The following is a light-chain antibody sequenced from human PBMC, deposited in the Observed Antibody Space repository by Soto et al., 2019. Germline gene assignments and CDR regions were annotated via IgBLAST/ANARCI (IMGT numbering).Light chain of an antibody. CDR3: QQYGNSPQT. CDR2: GAS. CDR1: QSVNSSY. J-gene: IGKJ1*01. V-gene: IGKV3-20*01. Sequence: EIVLTQSPGTLSLSPGERVTLSCRASQSVNSSYLAWYQHKPGQAPRLLIYGASTRATGIPDWFSGSGSGTDFTLTIARLEPGDFAVYYCQQYGNSPQTFGQGTKVDIK.